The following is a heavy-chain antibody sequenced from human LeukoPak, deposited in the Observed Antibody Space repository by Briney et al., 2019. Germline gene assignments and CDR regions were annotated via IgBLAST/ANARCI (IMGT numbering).Heavy chain of an antibody. J-gene: IGHJ4*02. CDR3: VRDTGVSAYNDY. CDR2: IGGSVGRT. Sequence: GGSLRLSCAASGFTFSSDTMSWVRQAPGEGLEWVSAIGGSVGRTDYADAVKGRFTISRDNSRNTLYLQMTSLRAEDTAVYYCVRDTGVSAYNDYWGQGTLVTVSS. CDR1: GFTFSSDT. V-gene: IGHV3-23*01. D-gene: IGHD2-8*02.